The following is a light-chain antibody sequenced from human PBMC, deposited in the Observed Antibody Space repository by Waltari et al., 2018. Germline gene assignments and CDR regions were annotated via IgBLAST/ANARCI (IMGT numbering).Light chain of an antibody. J-gene: IGLJ1*01. V-gene: IGLV3-25*03. CDR2: QGT. Sequence: YELTQPPSVSVSPGQTARITCSGDALPKLFTYWYQQKPGQATVLVIYQGTERPSGIGEGFSCSSSETTVTLTIRGVRTEDEADYYCQSSDSSGGSYVCGTGTKVTFL. CDR3: QSSDSSGGSYV. CDR1: ALPKLF.